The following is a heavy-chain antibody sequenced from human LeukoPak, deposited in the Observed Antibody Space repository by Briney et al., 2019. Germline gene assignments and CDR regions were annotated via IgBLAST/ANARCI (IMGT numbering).Heavy chain of an antibody. J-gene: IGHJ6*04. Sequence: SVKVSCKASGGTFSSYAISWVRQAPGQGLEWMGGIIPIFGTANYAQKFQGRVTITADESTSPAYMELSSLRSEDTAVYYCARGGYDLFYYYYYGMDVWGKGTTVTVSS. CDR3: ARGGYDLFYYYYYGMDV. CDR2: IIPIFGTA. V-gene: IGHV1-69*13. D-gene: IGHD5-12*01. CDR1: GGTFSSYA.